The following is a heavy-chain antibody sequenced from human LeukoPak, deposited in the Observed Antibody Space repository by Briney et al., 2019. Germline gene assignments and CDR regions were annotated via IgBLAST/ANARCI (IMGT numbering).Heavy chain of an antibody. Sequence: SQTLSLTCTVSGGSISSGSYYWSWIRQPAGKGLEWIGRIYTSGSTNYNPSLKSRVTISVDTSKNQFSLKLSSVTAADTAVYYCARSEYYYGMDVWGKGTTVTVSS. CDR1: GGSISSGSYY. V-gene: IGHV4-61*02. CDR3: ARSEYYYGMDV. J-gene: IGHJ6*04. CDR2: IYTSGST.